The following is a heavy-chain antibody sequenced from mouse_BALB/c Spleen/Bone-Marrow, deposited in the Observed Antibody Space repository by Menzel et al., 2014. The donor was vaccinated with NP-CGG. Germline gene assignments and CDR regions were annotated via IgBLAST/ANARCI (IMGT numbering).Heavy chain of an antibody. V-gene: IGHV1-69*02. Sequence: QVQLKQSGAELVRPGASVKLSCRASGYTFTSYWINWVKQSPGQAFEWTGNIYPSDSYTNYNQRFKDKATLTVDKSSSTAYMQLSSPTSEDSAVYYCTRYGNSHYYAMDYWGQGTSVTVSS. CDR2: IYPSDSYT. J-gene: IGHJ4*01. CDR3: TRYGNSHYYAMDY. CDR1: GYTFTSYW. D-gene: IGHD1-1*01.